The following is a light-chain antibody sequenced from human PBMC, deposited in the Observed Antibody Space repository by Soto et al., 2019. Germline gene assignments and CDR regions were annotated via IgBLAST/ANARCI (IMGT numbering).Light chain of an antibody. Sequence: DIQMTQCPSSLSASVGDRVTISCQASQNINNYLNWYQQKPGKAPKLLIYKASTLKSGVPSRFSGSGSGTEFTLTISSLQRDDFATYYYQQYNSYSWTFGQGTKVDIK. CDR1: QNINNY. J-gene: IGKJ1*01. CDR3: QQYNSYSWT. V-gene: IGKV1-5*03. CDR2: KAS.